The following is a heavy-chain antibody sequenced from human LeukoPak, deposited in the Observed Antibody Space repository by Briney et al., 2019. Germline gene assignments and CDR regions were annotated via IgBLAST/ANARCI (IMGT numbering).Heavy chain of an antibody. V-gene: IGHV4-59*01. CDR1: GGSISSYY. Sequence: SGTLSLTCTVSGGSISSYYWSWIRQPPGEGLEWIGYIYYSGSTNYNPSLKSRVIISIDTSKNQFSLKLSSVTAADTAVYYCARAPTYSGSYYSYYYMDVWGKGTTVTVSS. CDR3: ARAPTYSGSYYSYYYMDV. D-gene: IGHD1-26*01. CDR2: IYYSGST. J-gene: IGHJ6*03.